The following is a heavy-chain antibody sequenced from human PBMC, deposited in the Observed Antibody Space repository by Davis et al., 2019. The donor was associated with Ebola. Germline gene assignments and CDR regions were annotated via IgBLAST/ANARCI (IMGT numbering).Heavy chain of an antibody. V-gene: IGHV4-61*09. Sequence: SETLSLTCTVSGGSISSGSYYWSWIRQPAGKGLEWIGHICTSGSTNYNPSLKSRVTISVDTSKNQFSLKLSSVTAADTAVYYCARAPGQQLYLVYYYYGMDVWGQGTTVTVSS. D-gene: IGHD6-13*01. CDR1: GGSISSGSYY. CDR3: ARAPGQQLYLVYYYYGMDV. CDR2: ICTSGST. J-gene: IGHJ6*02.